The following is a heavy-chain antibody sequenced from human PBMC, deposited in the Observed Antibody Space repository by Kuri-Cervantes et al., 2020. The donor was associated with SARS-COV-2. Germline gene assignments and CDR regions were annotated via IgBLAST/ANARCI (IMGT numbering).Heavy chain of an antibody. V-gene: IGHV3-30*07. CDR1: GFTFSSYA. CDR2: ISYDGSNK. Sequence: GESLKISCAASGFTFSSYAMHWVRQAPGKGLEWVAVISYDGSNKYYADSVKGRFTISRDNAKNSLYLQMNSLRAEDTAVYYCARSSGWYFDYWGQGTLVTVSS. CDR3: ARSSGWYFDY. D-gene: IGHD6-19*01. J-gene: IGHJ4*02.